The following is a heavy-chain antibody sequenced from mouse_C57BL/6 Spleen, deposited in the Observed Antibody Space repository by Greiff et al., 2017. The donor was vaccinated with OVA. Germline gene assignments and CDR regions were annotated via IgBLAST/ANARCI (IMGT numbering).Heavy chain of an antibody. Sequence: DVQLVESGGGLVKPGGSLKLSCAASGFTFSDYGMHWVRQAPEKGLEWVAYISSGSSTIYYADTVKGRFTISRDNAKNTLFLQMTSLRSEDTAMYYCARGYYGNLYAMDYWGQGTSVTVSS. CDR3: ARGYYGNLYAMDY. D-gene: IGHD2-1*01. CDR1: GFTFSDYG. CDR2: ISSGSSTI. V-gene: IGHV5-17*01. J-gene: IGHJ4*01.